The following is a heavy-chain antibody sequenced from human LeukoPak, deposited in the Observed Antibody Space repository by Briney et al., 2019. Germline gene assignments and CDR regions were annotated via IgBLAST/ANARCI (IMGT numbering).Heavy chain of an antibody. CDR3: ARRILQFDP. V-gene: IGHV4-39*01. CDR2: LYYSGST. CDR1: GGSISSSSYY. J-gene: IGHJ5*02. D-gene: IGHD5-24*01. Sequence: KPSETLSLTCTVSGGSISSSSYYWGWIRQPPGKGLEWIGSLYYSGSTYQNPSLKSRVTISVDTSKNQFSLKLSSVTAADTAVYYCARRILQFDPRGQGTLVTVSS.